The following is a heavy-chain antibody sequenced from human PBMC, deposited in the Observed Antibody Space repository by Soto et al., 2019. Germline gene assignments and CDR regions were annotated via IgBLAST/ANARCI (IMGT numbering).Heavy chain of an antibody. CDR3: ARDLAAGDH. V-gene: IGHV1-46*01. J-gene: IGHJ4*02. CDR2: FNPTSGST. D-gene: IGHD6-13*01. CDR1: GYTFTNYY. Sequence: QVQLVQSGAEVKKPGASVKVSCRASGYTFTNYYIHWVRQAPGQGLEWLAIFNPTSGSTNYAQAFQGRVSLTMDTSTSTVYMELSGLRSEDTAMFYCARDLAAGDHWGQGTLVTVSS.